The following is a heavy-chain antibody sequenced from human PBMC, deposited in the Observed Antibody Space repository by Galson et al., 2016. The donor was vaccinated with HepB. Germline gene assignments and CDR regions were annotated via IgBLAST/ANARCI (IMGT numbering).Heavy chain of an antibody. CDR3: ATVRAGCSSTSCYIDH. V-gene: IGHV4-4*02. Sequence: ETLSLTCGVSVGSIRSPYWWTWVRQSPGKGLEWIGEISGGRTNYNPSFNSRATISVDSSRDQFSLNLNSVTAADTAVYYCATVRAGCSSTSCYIDHWGQGTLVTVSS. D-gene: IGHD2-2*01. CDR1: VGSIRSPYW. CDR2: ISGGRT. J-gene: IGHJ4*02.